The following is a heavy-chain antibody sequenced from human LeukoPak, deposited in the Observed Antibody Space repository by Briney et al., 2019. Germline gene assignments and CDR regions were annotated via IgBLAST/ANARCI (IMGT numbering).Heavy chain of an antibody. J-gene: IGHJ4*02. Sequence: GGSLRLSCVASGFTFSSYWMCLVRQAPGKGLEWVANIKEDGSEKHYVDSVKGRFTISRDNTKNSLYLQMNSLRAEDTAVYYCASGYSSGYWGQGALVTVSS. V-gene: IGHV3-7*01. CDR1: GFTFSSYW. D-gene: IGHD6-19*01. CDR3: ASGYSSGY. CDR2: IKEDGSEK.